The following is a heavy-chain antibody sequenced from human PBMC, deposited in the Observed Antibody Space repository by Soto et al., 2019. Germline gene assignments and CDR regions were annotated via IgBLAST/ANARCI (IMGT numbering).Heavy chain of an antibody. CDR3: ANEDCTMGICPFDN. V-gene: IGHV3-7*03. CDR1: GFTFSTYA. D-gene: IGHD2-8*01. CDR2: ISEYGSAT. J-gene: IGHJ4*02. Sequence: PGGSLRLSCAASGFTFSTYAVSWVRQAPGKELERVTNISEYGSATYYTDSVKGRITISRDNAKNTLYLKMNRLRRENTAVYYCANEDCTMGICPFDNWGQGTLVTVSS.